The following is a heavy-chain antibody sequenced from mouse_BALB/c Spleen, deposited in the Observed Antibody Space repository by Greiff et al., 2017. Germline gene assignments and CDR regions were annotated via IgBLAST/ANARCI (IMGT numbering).Heavy chain of an antibody. D-gene: IGHD1-1*01. CDR1: GFTFSSYA. Sequence: EVKLVESGGGLVKPGGSLKLSCAASGFTFSSYAMSWVRQTPEKRLEWVASISSGGSTYYPDSVKGRFTISRDNARNILYLQMSSLRSEDTAMYYCARGLVTTVPFAYWGQGTLVTVSA. J-gene: IGHJ3*01. CDR3: ARGLVTTVPFAY. V-gene: IGHV5-6-5*01. CDR2: ISSGGST.